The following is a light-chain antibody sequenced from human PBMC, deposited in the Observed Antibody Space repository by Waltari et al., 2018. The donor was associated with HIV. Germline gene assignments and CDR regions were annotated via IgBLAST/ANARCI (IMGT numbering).Light chain of an antibody. V-gene: IGKV3-11*01. CDR3: HQRSNWPIT. J-gene: IGKJ5*01. Sequence: EIVLTQSPATLSLSPGERATLSCRASQSVSTYLAWYQQKPGQAPRLRIYGASSRATGIPARFSGSGAGTDFTLTISSLAPGDFGVYYCHQRSNWPITFGQGTRLEIK. CDR1: QSVSTY. CDR2: GAS.